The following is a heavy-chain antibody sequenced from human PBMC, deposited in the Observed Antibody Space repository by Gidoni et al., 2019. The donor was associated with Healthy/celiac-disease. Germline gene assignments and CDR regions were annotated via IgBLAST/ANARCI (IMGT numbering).Heavy chain of an antibody. Sequence: EVQLVESGGGLVQPGGSMRLSCAASGFTFSSDSMTWVRQAPGKGLEWVSYISSSSSTIYYADSVKGRFTISRDNAKNSLYLQMNSLRDEDTAVYYCASRTYDSSGYYGDTSSPFDIWGQGTMVTVSS. CDR2: ISSSSSTI. CDR3: ASRTYDSSGYYGDTSSPFDI. D-gene: IGHD3-22*01. J-gene: IGHJ3*02. CDR1: GFTFSSDS. V-gene: IGHV3-48*02.